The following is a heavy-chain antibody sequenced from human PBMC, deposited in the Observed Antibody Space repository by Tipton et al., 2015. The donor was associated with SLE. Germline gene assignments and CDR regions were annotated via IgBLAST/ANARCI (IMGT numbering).Heavy chain of an antibody. CDR3: ARCGGYCSSRDGYYFDY. D-gene: IGHD2-2*01. CDR2: INPNSGDT. J-gene: IGHJ4*02. Sequence: QSGAEVKKPGASVRVSCKSSGYTFTDYYMHWVRQAPGQGLEWMGRINPNSGDTDSAQKFQGRVTMTRDTSISTAYMELSSLRSEDTAVYYCARCGGYCSSRDGYYFDYWGQGTLISVSS. V-gene: IGHV1-2*06. CDR1: GYTFTDYY.